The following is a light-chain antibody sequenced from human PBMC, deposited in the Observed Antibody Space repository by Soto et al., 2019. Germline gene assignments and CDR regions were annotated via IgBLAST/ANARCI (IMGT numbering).Light chain of an antibody. CDR1: SSNIGAGYD. V-gene: IGLV1-40*01. CDR3: QSYDSILSSYV. Sequence: QSVLTQPPSVSGAPGQRVTMSCTGSSSNIGAGYDVHWYQQLPGTAPKLLIYGNSNRPSGVPDRFSGSKSGTSASLAITGLQAEDEADYYCQSYDSILSSYVFGTGTKLTVL. CDR2: GNS. J-gene: IGLJ1*01.